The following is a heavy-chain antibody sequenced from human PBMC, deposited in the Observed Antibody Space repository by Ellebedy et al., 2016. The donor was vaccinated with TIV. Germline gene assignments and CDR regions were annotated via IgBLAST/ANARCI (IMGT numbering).Heavy chain of an antibody. CDR3: ARDPMIWIFDY. CDR2: INSRNSSI. J-gene: IGHJ4*02. Sequence: PGGSLRLSCAASGFTFSSYSMNWVRQAPGKGLEWVSYINSRNSSISYADSVKGRFTISRDKAKNSLYLRMNSLRAEDTAVYYCARDPMIWIFDYWGQGTLVTVSS. V-gene: IGHV3-48*01. D-gene: IGHD3-22*01. CDR1: GFTFSSYS.